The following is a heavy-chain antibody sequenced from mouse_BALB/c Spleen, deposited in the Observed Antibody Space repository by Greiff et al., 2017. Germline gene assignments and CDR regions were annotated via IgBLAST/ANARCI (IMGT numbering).Heavy chain of an antibody. Sequence: VQLQQSGPELVKPGASVKISCKASGYTFTDYNMHWVKQSHGKSLEWIGYIYPYNGGTGYNQKFKSKATLTVDNSSSTAYMELRSLTSEDSAVYYCAIYDGYYVSAYWGQGTLVTVSA. V-gene: IGHV1S29*02. CDR1: GYTFTDYN. CDR3: AIYDGYYVSAY. CDR2: IYPYNGGT. J-gene: IGHJ3*01. D-gene: IGHD2-3*01.